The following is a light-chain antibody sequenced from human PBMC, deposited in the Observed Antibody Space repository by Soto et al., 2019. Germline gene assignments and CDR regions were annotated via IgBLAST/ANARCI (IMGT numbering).Light chain of an antibody. CDR2: DAS. CDR1: ESISYC. CDR3: KQYNSYWK. J-gene: IGKJ1*01. V-gene: IGKV1-5*01. Sequence: DIQMTQSPSTLSASVGDRVTITSRASESISYCLVWYQHKPGKAPKLLIYDASSLESGVPSRFSGSGSGREFTLTISSLQPDDFATYYCKQYNSYWKFGQGTKVDIK.